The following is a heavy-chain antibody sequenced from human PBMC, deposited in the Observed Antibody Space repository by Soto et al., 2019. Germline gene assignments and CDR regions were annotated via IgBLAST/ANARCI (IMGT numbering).Heavy chain of an antibody. CDR2: IYNSGST. CDR1: GGSIRSYY. CDR3: ASRPPGAWYGVFDY. Sequence: PSETLSLTCTVSGGSIRSYYWSWIRQPPGKGLEWIGYIYNSGSTSYNPSLYSRVTISLDTPKNQFSLKLSSVTAADTAVYYCASRPPGAWYGVFDYWGQGTLVTVSS. J-gene: IGHJ4*02. D-gene: IGHD2-15*01. V-gene: IGHV4-59*01.